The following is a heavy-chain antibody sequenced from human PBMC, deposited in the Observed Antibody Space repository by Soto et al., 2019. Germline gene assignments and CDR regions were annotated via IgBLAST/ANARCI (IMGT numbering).Heavy chain of an antibody. V-gene: IGHV4-31*03. CDR3: ARGNDYGVL. Sequence: SETLSLTCTVSGGSISSGGYYWSWIRQHPGKGLEWIGYMYYSGSTYYNPSLKSRVTISVDTSKNQFSRKLSSVTAADTAVYYCARGNDYGVLWGRGTLVTVSS. CDR2: MYYSGST. D-gene: IGHD4-17*01. CDR1: GGSISSGGYY. J-gene: IGHJ4*02.